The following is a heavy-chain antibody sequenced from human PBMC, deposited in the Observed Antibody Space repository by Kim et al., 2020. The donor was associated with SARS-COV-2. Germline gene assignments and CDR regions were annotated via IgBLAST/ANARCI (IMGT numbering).Heavy chain of an antibody. CDR2: INHSGST. CDR3: ARGRTRYSGYDLLSS. CDR1: GGSFSGYY. Sequence: SETLSLTCAVYGGSFSGYYWSWIRQPPGKGLEWIGEINHSGSTNYNPSLKSRVTISVDTSKNQFSLKLSSVTAADTAVYYCARGRTRYSGYDLLSSWGQG. J-gene: IGHJ5*02. V-gene: IGHV4-34*01. D-gene: IGHD5-12*01.